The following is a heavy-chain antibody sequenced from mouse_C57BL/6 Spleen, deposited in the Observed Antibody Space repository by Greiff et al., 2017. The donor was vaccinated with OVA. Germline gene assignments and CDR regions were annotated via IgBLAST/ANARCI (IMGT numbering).Heavy chain of an antibody. CDR2: IRNKANGYTT. Sequence: EVQVVESGGGLVQPGGSLSLSCAASGFTFTDYYMSWVRQPPGKALEWLGFIRNKANGYTTEYSASLKGRFTISRDNSQSILYLQMNALRSEDSATYYCARYGVITQYYFDDWGQGTTLTVSS. J-gene: IGHJ2*01. CDR3: ARYGVITQYYFDD. CDR1: GFTFTDYY. V-gene: IGHV7-3*01. D-gene: IGHD1-1*01.